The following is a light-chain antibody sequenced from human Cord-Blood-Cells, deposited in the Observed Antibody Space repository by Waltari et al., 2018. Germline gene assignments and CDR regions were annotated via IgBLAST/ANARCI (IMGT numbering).Light chain of an antibody. J-gene: IGLJ3*02. Sequence: QSALTQPRSVSGSPGQSVTISCTGTSSDVGGYNYVSWYQQHPGKATKLMIYDVRKRPSGFPDRFSGSKSGNTASLTISGLQAEDEADYYCCSYAGSYTWVFGGGTKLTVL. CDR3: CSYAGSYTWV. V-gene: IGLV2-11*01. CDR2: DVR. CDR1: SSDVGGYNY.